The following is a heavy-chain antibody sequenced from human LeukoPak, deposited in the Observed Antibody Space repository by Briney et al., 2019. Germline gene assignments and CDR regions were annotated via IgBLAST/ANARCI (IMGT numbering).Heavy chain of an antibody. CDR1: GFTFSGSA. V-gene: IGHV3-73*01. CDR2: IRSKANSYAT. CDR3: ARHESRRDGYNLGY. D-gene: IGHD5-24*01. Sequence: GGSLRLSCAASGFTFSGSAMHWVRQASGKGLEWVGRIRSKANSYATAYAASVKGRFTISRDDSKNTAYLQMNSLKTEDTAVYYCARHESRRDGYNLGYWGQGTLVTVSS. J-gene: IGHJ4*02.